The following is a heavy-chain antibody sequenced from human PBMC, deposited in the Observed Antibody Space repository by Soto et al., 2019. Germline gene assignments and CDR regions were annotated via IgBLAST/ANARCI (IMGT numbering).Heavy chain of an antibody. CDR3: AKGTTAMVTWTFDY. CDR1: GFTFDDYA. D-gene: IGHD5-18*01. Sequence: GGSLRLSCAASGFTFDDYAMHWVRQAPGKGLEWVSGISWSSGSIGYADSVKGRFTISRDNAKNSLYLQMNSLRAEDTALYYCAKGTTAMVTWTFDYWGQGTLVTVSS. V-gene: IGHV3-9*01. J-gene: IGHJ4*02. CDR2: ISWSSGSI.